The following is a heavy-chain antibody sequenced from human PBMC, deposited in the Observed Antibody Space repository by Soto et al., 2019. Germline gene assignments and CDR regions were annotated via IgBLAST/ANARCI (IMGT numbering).Heavy chain of an antibody. J-gene: IGHJ4*02. D-gene: IGHD2-15*01. CDR2: INPSGGTT. V-gene: IGHV1-46*01. CDR1: GYTFTSYN. Sequence: ASVKVSCKAAGYTFTSYNVHWVRQAPGQDLEWMAIINPSGGTTYYVQKFEGRVTLTTDTSTSTVYMELSSLRSDDTAVYYCARVRGGGSEYFFDYWGQGTLVTVSS. CDR3: ARVRGGGSEYFFDY.